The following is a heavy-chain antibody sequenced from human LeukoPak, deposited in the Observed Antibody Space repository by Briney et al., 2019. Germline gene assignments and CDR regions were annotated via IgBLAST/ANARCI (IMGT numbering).Heavy chain of an antibody. D-gene: IGHD6-19*01. CDR1: GLIFSN. CDR2: MEYDGSEK. Sequence: GGSLRLSCAASGLIFSNWVRQAPGKGLEWVANMEYDGSEKHYSDSVKGRFTISRDNAKNSLFLQMNSLRVEDTAVYYCVTSGWSDWGQGTLITVSP. CDR3: VTSGWSD. V-gene: IGHV3-7*01. J-gene: IGHJ4*02.